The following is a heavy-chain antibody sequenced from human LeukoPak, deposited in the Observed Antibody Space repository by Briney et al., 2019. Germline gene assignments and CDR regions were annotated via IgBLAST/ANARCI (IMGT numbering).Heavy chain of an antibody. V-gene: IGHV3-7*05. CDR3: ARPSILAGTYYFVY. CDR2: IKQDGSER. Sequence: GGPLSFSCAAYGFTFSNFCMSWVRQAPGKGLEWVANIKQDGSERHYVVSVKGRFTISKDNAKNSLFLQMNSLRAEDTAVYYCARPSILAGTYYFVYWGQGTLVTVSA. J-gene: IGHJ4*02. D-gene: IGHD6-19*01. CDR1: GFTFSNFC.